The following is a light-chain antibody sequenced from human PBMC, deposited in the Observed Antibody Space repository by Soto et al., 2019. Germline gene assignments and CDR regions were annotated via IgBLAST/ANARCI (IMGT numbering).Light chain of an antibody. V-gene: IGLV2-14*01. CDR3: SSYTSSSTLGV. CDR2: EVS. Sequence: QSVLTQPASVSGSPGQSITISCTGTSSDVGGYNYVSWYQQHPGKAPKLMIYEVSNRPSEVSNRFSGSKSGNTASLTISGLQAEDEADYYCSSYTSSSTLGVFGGGTKLTVL. J-gene: IGLJ3*02. CDR1: SSDVGGYNY.